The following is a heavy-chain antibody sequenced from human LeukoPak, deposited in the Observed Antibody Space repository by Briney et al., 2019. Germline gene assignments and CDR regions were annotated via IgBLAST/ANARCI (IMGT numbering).Heavy chain of an antibody. CDR1: GFTFSSYW. CDR3: ARGLAAAGILWSAFDI. J-gene: IGHJ3*02. CDR2: INSDGSST. D-gene: IGHD6-13*01. Sequence: GGSLRLSCEVSGFTFSSYWIHWVRQAPGKGLVWFSRINSDGSSTSYADSVKGRFTISRDNAKNTLYLQMNSLRAEDTAVYYCARGLAAAGILWSAFDIWGQGTMVTVSS. V-gene: IGHV3-74*01.